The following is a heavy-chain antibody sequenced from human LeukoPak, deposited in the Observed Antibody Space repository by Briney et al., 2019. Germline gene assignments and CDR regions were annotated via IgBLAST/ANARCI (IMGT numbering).Heavy chain of an antibody. CDR3: ARDDADSSGYYDYYFDY. Sequence: GGSLRLSCAASGFPFNSYSMNWVRQAPGKGLEWVSSISSSSSYIYYADSVKGRFTISRDNAKNSLYLQMNSLRAEDTAVYYCARDDADSSGYYDYYFDYWGQGTLVTVSS. CDR2: ISSSSSYI. D-gene: IGHD3-22*01. V-gene: IGHV3-21*01. J-gene: IGHJ4*02. CDR1: GFPFNSYS.